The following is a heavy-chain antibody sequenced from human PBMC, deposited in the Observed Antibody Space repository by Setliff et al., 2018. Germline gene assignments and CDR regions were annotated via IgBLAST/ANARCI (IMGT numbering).Heavy chain of an antibody. V-gene: IGHV3-30*03. D-gene: IGHD2-15*01. CDR3: ARTCSGSGCYAGLES. CDR1: GFTFSTYR. Sequence: GGSLRLSCAASGFTFSTYRMHWVRQAPGKGLEWVAVILDDGVKKYHADSVKGRFTISRDNAKNTLYLQMNSLRPEDTAVYYCARTCSGSGCYAGLESWGQGTPVTVSS. CDR2: ILDDGVKK. J-gene: IGHJ4*02.